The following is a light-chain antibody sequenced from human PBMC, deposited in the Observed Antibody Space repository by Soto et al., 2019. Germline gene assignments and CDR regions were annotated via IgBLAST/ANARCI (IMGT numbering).Light chain of an antibody. CDR3: QQYNDWPKT. CDR2: GAS. V-gene: IGKV3-15*01. CDR1: QSVSRN. J-gene: IGKJ1*01. Sequence: EIVLTQSPATLSVSPGEGATLSCRASQSVSRNLAWYQQKPGQAPRLLIYGASTRATDIPARFSGSGSGTEFTLTISSLQSEDFAVYHCQQYNDWPKTFGHGTKVDIK.